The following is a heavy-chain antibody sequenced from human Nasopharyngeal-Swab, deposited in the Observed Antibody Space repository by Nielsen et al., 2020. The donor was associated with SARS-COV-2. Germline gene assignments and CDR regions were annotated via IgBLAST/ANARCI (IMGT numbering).Heavy chain of an antibody. CDR2: IYYSGST. J-gene: IGHJ4*02. D-gene: IGHD6-19*01. CDR3: ARLSGLFDY. Sequence: WIRQPPGKGLEWIGSIYYSGSTYYNASLKSRVTISVDTSKNHFSLKLSSVTAADTAVYYCARLSGLFDYWSQGTLVTVSS. V-gene: IGHV4-39*01.